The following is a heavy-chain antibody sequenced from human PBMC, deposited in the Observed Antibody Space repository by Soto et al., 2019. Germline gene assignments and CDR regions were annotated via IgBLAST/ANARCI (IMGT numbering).Heavy chain of an antibody. CDR1: GGSISSYY. CDR3: ASLNYGDYDLRYFDL. V-gene: IGHV4-59*08. J-gene: IGHJ2*01. CDR2: IYYSGST. Sequence: QVQLQESGPGLVKPSETLSLTCTVSGGSISSYYWSWIRQPPGKGLEWIGYIYYSGSTNYNPSLKIRATISVDTSKNHFSLKLSSVTAADTAVYYCASLNYGDYDLRYFDLWGRGTLVTVSS. D-gene: IGHD4-17*01.